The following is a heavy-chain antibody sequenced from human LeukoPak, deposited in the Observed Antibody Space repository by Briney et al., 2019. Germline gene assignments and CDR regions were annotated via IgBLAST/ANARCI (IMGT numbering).Heavy chain of an antibody. Sequence: PSVTLSLTCTVFGGSINTYYWSWIRQSPGKGLEFIGYIYSSGSTDYNPSLKSRVVISIDTSKSQFSLKMNSVTAADTAVYYCARRGTPYYYYYMDVWGKGTTVTVSS. V-gene: IGHV4-59*08. CDR3: ARRGTPYYYYYMDV. J-gene: IGHJ6*03. CDR1: GGSINTYY. CDR2: IYSSGST. D-gene: IGHD3-16*01.